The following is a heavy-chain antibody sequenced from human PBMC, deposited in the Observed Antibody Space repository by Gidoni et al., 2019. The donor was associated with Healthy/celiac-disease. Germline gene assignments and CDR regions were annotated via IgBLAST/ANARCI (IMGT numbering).Heavy chain of an antibody. Sequence: EVQLVESGGGLVHPGGSLRLSCAVSGFPVSSNYLSWVRQAPGKGLKWVSVIYSGGRIYYADSVKGRFTISRDNSKNTLYLQMNSLRAEDTAVYYCARVEQQLVAGYGMDVWGQGTTVTVSS. CDR3: ARVEQQLVAGYGMDV. CDR2: IYSGGRI. CDR1: GFPVSSNY. D-gene: IGHD6-13*01. V-gene: IGHV3-66*02. J-gene: IGHJ6*02.